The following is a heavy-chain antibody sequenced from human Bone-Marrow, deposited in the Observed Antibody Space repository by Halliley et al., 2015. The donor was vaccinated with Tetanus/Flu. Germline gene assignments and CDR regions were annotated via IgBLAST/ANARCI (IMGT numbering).Heavy chain of an antibody. CDR2: ISGPGGTT. J-gene: IGHJ5*02. CDR3: ATRKNYYDTNGYSNWFDP. V-gene: IGHV3-23*01. Sequence: AVSGFTFSKYAMSWVRQAPGKGLEWVSEISGPGGTTYYAGSVKGRFTISRDNSKSTLSLEMNSLRAEDTAVYYCATRKNYYDTNGYSNWFDPWGQGTLVTVSS. CDR1: GFTFSKYA. D-gene: IGHD3-22*01.